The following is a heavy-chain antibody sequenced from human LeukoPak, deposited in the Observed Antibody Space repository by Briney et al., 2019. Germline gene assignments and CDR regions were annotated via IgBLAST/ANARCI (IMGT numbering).Heavy chain of an antibody. CDR3: AREGYSSGWYYFDY. J-gene: IGHJ4*02. Sequence: GGSLRLSCAASGFTFSSYWMSWARQAPGKGLEWVANIKQDGSEKYYVDSVKGRFTISRDNAKNSLYLQMNSLRAEDTAVYYCAREGYSSGWYYFDYWGQGTLVTVSS. CDR1: GFTFSSYW. D-gene: IGHD6-19*01. CDR2: IKQDGSEK. V-gene: IGHV3-7*01.